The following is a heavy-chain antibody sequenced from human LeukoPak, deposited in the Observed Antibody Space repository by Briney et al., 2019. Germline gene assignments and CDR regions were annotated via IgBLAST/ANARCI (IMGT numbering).Heavy chain of an antibody. CDR1: GFTFSDYY. CDR3: ARDHRGYGDCGSSYYYYMDA. V-gene: IGHV3-11*04. Sequence: PGGSLRLSCAASGFTFSDYYMSWIRQAPGKGLEWVSYISSSGSTIYYADSVKGRFTISRGNAKNSLYLQMNSLRAEDTAVYYCARDHRGYGDCGSSYYYYMDAWGKGTTVTVSS. D-gene: IGHD4-17*01. CDR2: ISSSGSTI. J-gene: IGHJ6*03.